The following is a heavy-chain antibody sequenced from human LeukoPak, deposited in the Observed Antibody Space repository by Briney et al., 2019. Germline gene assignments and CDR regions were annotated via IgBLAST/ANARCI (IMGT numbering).Heavy chain of an antibody. V-gene: IGHV3-23*01. CDR3: AKAELGVDTFFDY. CDR1: GFTFSS. CDR2: LSGSGAGT. Sequence: GGSLRLSCAASGFTFSSMNWVRQAPGRGLEWVATLSGSGAGTYYSDSVQGRFTISRDNSKRTLFLQMNSLRAEDTAFYYCAKAELGVDTFFDYWGQGTLVTVSS. J-gene: IGHJ4*02. D-gene: IGHD3-3*01.